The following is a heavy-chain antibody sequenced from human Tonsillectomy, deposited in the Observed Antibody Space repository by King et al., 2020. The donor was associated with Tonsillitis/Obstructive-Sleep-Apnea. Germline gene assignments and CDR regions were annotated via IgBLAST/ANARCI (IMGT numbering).Heavy chain of an antibody. Sequence: VQLVESGGGLVKPGGSRRLSCAASGFNLGSYSMNWVRQAPGKGLEWVSLISGSGSFIYYADSVKGRFTISRDNAKNSLYLQMNSLRADDTAVCYCARESSPDIRFDPWGQGTLVTVSS. D-gene: IGHD2-15*01. V-gene: IGHV3-21*01. CDR1: GFNLGSYS. J-gene: IGHJ5*02. CDR3: ARESSPDIRFDP. CDR2: ISGSGSFI.